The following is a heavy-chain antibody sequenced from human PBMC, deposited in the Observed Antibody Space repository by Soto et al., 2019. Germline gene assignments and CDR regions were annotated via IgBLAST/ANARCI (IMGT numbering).Heavy chain of an antibody. D-gene: IGHD2-2*01. J-gene: IGHJ6*02. CDR3: AKEGIVVVPAAISSYYYGMDV. V-gene: IGHV3-23*01. CDR2: MSGSGGST. CDR1: GFTFSSYA. Sequence: RLSCAASGFTFSSYAMSWGRQAPGKGLEWGSAMSGSGGSTYDANSVKGRFTSSRDNSKNTLYLQMNSLRAEDTAVYYCAKEGIVVVPAAISSYYYGMDVWGQGTTVTVSS.